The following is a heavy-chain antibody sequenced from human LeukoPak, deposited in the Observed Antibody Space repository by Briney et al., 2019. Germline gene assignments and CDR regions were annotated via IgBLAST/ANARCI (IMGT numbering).Heavy chain of an antibody. CDR2: ISGSGVST. J-gene: IGHJ4*02. Sequence: GGSLRLSCAASGFRFSSYAMSWVRQAPGKGLEWVSAISGSGVSTYYADSVKGRFTVSRDNSKNTLYLQMSSLRAEDTAVYYCAKDKDYYGSGSYPSGGDYWGQGTLVTVSS. D-gene: IGHD3-10*01. V-gene: IGHV3-23*01. CDR1: GFRFSSYA. CDR3: AKDKDYYGSGSYPSGGDY.